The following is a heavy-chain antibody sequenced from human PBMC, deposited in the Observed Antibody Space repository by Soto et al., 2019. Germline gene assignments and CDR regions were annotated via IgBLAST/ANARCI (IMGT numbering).Heavy chain of an antibody. CDR3: ARDARYYYMDV. CDR1: GFTFSSYW. V-gene: IGHV3-74*01. CDR2: INNDGSST. Sequence: EGQLVESGGGLVQPGGSLRLSCSASGFTFSSYWMHWVRQAPGKGLVWVSHINNDGSSTIYADSVRGRFTISRDNATNTLYLEMNGLRAEDTAVYFCARDARYYYMDVWGKGTTVTVSS. J-gene: IGHJ6*03. D-gene: IGHD6-6*01.